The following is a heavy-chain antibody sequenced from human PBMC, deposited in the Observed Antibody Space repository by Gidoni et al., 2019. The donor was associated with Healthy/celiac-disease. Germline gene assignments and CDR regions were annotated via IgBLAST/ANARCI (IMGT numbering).Heavy chain of an antibody. CDR1: GFTFSSYA. D-gene: IGHD6-13*01. J-gene: IGHJ4*02. V-gene: IGHV3-23*04. Sequence: EVQLVESGGGLVQPGGSLRLSCAAPGFTFSSYAMSWVRQAPGTGLEWVSAISGSGGSTYYADSVQGRFTISRDNSKNTLYLQMNSLRAEDTAVYYCATRPPLYSSSWHGDYWGQGTLVTVSS. CDR2: ISGSGGST. CDR3: ATRPPLYSSSWHGDY.